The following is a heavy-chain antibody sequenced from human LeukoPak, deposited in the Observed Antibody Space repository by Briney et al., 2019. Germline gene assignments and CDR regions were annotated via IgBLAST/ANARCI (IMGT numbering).Heavy chain of an antibody. J-gene: IGHJ3*02. CDR2: IWSDGSTK. V-gene: IGHV3-33*01. Sequence: GGSLRLSCAASGFAFRTYGMHWVRQAPGKGLEWVAVIWSDGSTKYYADSVKGRFTVSRDNSKNTLSLQMNSLRAEDTAIYFCARDLVSGAYTFDIWGQGSMVTVSS. D-gene: IGHD3-16*01. CDR3: ARDLVSGAYTFDI. CDR1: GFAFRTYG.